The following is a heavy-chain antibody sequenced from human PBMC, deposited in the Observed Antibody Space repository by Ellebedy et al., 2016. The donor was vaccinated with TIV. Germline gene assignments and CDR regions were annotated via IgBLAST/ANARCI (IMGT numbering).Heavy chain of an antibody. CDR3: ASRNTTWSGREC. V-gene: IGHV3-23*01. J-gene: IGHJ4*02. Sequence: PGGSLRLSCAASGFTFSIYAMSWVRQAPGKGLEWVSLISGSGDRTYYADSVKGRFTISRDNSKDTVYLQINSLRAEDTAGYYCASRNTTWSGRECWGQGTLVTVSS. CDR2: ISGSGDRT. CDR1: GFTFSIYA. D-gene: IGHD2-2*01.